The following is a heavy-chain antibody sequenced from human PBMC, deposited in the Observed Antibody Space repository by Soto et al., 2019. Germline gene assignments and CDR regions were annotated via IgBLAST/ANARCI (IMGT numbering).Heavy chain of an antibody. CDR1: GYTFTSYA. V-gene: IGHV1-3*01. J-gene: IGHJ5*02. Sequence: QVQLVQSGAEVKKPGASVKVSCKASGYTFTSYAMHWVRQAPGQRLEWMGWINAGNGNTKYSQKFQGRVTITTDTSASTAYMELSSMRSEDTAVYYCARDLDSSSSSCGACFDPWGQGTLVTVSS. CDR2: INAGNGNT. D-gene: IGHD6-6*01. CDR3: ARDLDSSSSSCGACFDP.